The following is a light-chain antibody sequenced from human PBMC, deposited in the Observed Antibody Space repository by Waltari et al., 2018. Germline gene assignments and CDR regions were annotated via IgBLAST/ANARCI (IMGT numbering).Light chain of an antibody. CDR1: ESVSGNC. V-gene: IGKV3-20*01. Sequence: EIVLTQSPGTLSLSPGERATLSCRASESVSGNCLAWYQQKPGQAPKVLIYYASNMATGIPDRLSGRESGTDFTLTISGLEPEDSAVYYCQQYGSSPLYSVGQGTKLEIK. CDR3: QQYGSSPLYS. J-gene: IGKJ2*01. CDR2: YAS.